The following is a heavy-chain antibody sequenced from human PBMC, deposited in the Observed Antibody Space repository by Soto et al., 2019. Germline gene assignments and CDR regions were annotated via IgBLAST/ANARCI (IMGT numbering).Heavy chain of an antibody. Sequence: EVQLMESGGGLVQPGGSLRLSCAASGFTFSSYNMNWVRQAPGKGLEWVSYISSSGSTIYYADSVKGRFTISRDNAKNSLYLQMNSLRAEDTAVYYCARVAYYYDSSGYFYWGQGTLVTVSS. CDR2: ISSSGSTI. V-gene: IGHV3-48*01. D-gene: IGHD3-22*01. CDR3: ARVAYYYDSSGYFY. J-gene: IGHJ4*02. CDR1: GFTFSSYN.